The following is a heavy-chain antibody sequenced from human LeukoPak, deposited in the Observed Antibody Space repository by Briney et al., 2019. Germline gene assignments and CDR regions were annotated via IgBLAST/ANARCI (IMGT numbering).Heavy chain of an antibody. CDR1: GYTFTSYD. D-gene: IGHD6-19*01. CDR3: ARGRYSGWYYDY. V-gene: IGHV1-8*01. Sequence: ASVKVSCKASGYTFTSYDINWVRQATGQGLECMGWMNPNSGNTGYAQKFQGRVTMTRNTSISTAYMELSSLRSEDTAVYYCARGRYSGWYYDYWGQGTLVTVSS. CDR2: MNPNSGNT. J-gene: IGHJ4*02.